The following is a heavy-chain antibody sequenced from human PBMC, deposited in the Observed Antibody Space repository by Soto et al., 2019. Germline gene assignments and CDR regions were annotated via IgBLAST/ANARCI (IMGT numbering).Heavy chain of an antibody. V-gene: IGHV1-69*01. CDR2: IIPIFGTA. D-gene: IGHD2-21*02. CDR3: ARALRRHIVVVTAPLYYYYGMDV. J-gene: IGHJ6*02. Sequence: QVQLVQSGAEVKKPGSSVKVSCKASGGTFSSYAISWVRQAPGQGLEWMGGIIPIFGTANYAQKFQGRVTITSDEATSTVYMELSSLRSEDTAVYYCARALRRHIVVVTAPLYYYYGMDVWGQGTTVTVSS. CDR1: GGTFSSYA.